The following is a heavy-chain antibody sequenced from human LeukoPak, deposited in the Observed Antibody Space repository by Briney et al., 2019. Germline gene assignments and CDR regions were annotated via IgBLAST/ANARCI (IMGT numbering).Heavy chain of an antibody. CDR2: IIPILGIA. CDR3: ARSYYYDSSGYYPDY. J-gene: IGHJ4*02. V-gene: IGHV1-69*04. CDR1: GGTFSSYA. D-gene: IGHD3-22*01. Sequence: SVKVSCKASGGTFSSYAISWVRQAPGQGLEWMGRIIPILGIANYAQKFQGRVTITADKSASTAYMELSSLRSEDTAVYYCARSYYYDSSGYYPDYWGQGTLVTVSS.